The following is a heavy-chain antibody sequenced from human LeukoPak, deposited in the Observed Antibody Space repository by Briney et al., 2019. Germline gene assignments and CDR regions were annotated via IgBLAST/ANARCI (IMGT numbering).Heavy chain of an antibody. D-gene: IGHD3-10*01. Sequence: GGSLRLSCAASGFTFSSYSMNWVRQAPGKGLEWVSSISSSSSYIYYADSVKGRFTISRDNAKNSLYLQMNSLRAEDTAVYYCARYGSRGSGSYPDAFDIWGQGTMVTVSS. CDR2: ISSSSSYI. CDR3: ARYGSRGSGSYPDAFDI. V-gene: IGHV3-21*01. J-gene: IGHJ3*02. CDR1: GFTFSSYS.